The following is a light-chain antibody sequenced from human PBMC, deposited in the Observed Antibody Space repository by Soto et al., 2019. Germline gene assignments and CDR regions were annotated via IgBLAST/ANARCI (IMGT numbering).Light chain of an antibody. V-gene: IGLV2-14*01. J-gene: IGLJ3*02. CDR3: SSYTSTSPNWV. CDR1: SSDVGGYNY. Sequence: QSVLTQPASVSGSPGQSIAISCTGTSSDVGGYNYVSWFQQHPGKAPKLMIYDVSNRPSGVSDRFSGSKSVNTASLTISGLQSEDEADYYCSSYTSTSPNWVFGGGTKLTVL. CDR2: DVS.